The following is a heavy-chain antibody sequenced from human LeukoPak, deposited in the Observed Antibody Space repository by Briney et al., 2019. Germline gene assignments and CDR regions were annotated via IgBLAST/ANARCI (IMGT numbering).Heavy chain of an antibody. CDR1: GFTFSSYV. CDR3: AKGGVRSSSSVDY. D-gene: IGHD6-6*01. Sequence: PGGSLRLSRAASGFTFSSYVMHWVRQAPGKGLEWVAFIRYDGSNKYYADSVKGRFTISRDNSKNTLYLQMNSLRAEDTAVYYCAKGGVRSSSSVDYWGQGTLVTVSS. V-gene: IGHV3-30*02. CDR2: IRYDGSNK. J-gene: IGHJ4*02.